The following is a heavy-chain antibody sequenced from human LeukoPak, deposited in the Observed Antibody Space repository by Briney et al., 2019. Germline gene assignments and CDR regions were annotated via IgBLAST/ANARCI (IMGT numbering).Heavy chain of an antibody. CDR1: GFSVNSNY. V-gene: IGHV3-53*01. CDR2: IYSGGEI. D-gene: IGHD3-16*01. Sequence: GSLRLSFAASGFSVNSNYMSWVRPAPGKGPEWVSVIYSGGEIYYADSVKGRFTISRDNSENVVYLQMNSLRAEDTAVYYCARGARSHVWGSGFFDYWGQGTLVTVSS. J-gene: IGHJ4*02. CDR3: ARGARSHVWGSGFFDY.